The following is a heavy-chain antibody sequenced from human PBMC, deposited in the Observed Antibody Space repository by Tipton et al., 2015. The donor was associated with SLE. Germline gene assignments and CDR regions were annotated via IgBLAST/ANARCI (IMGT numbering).Heavy chain of an antibody. CDR3: AKGRMSRVPDAFDI. D-gene: IGHD1-1*01. J-gene: IGHJ3*02. Sequence: SLRLSCAASGFTFSSYWMSWVRQAPGKGLEWVANIKQDGSEKYYVDSVKGRFTISRDNAKNSLYLQMNSLRAEDTAVYYCAKGRMSRVPDAFDIWGQGTMVTVSS. CDR2: IKQDGSEK. V-gene: IGHV3-7*01. CDR1: GFTFSSYW.